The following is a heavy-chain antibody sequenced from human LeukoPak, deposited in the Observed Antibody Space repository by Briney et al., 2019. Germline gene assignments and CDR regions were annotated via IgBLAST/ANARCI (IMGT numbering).Heavy chain of an antibody. V-gene: IGHV4-59*08. CDR3: ARAYGGNYQYFQH. J-gene: IGHJ1*01. Sequence: SETLSLTCTVSGGSISSYYWSWIRQPPGKGLEWVGSNHHSGSTNYNPSLKSQVTISLDTSKNQFSLKLSSVTAADTAVYYCARAYGGNYQYFQHWGQGTLVTVSS. CDR2: NHHSGST. CDR1: GGSISSYY. D-gene: IGHD4-23*01.